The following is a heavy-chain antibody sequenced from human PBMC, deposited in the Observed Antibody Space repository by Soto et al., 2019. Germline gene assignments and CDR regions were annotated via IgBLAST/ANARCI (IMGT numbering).Heavy chain of an antibody. V-gene: IGHV1-24*01. J-gene: IGHJ5*02. CDR3: ATDNFYDNSGYSWFDP. D-gene: IGHD3-22*01. CDR1: GYALTELS. CDR2: FDPEDGET. Sequence: SSVKVSCKVSGYALTELSIHWVRQAPGKGLEWMGSFDPEDGETLYAQNFQGRVTMTEDASTDTVYMELSSLRSEDTAVDYCATDNFYDNSGYSWFDPWGQGTQVTVSS.